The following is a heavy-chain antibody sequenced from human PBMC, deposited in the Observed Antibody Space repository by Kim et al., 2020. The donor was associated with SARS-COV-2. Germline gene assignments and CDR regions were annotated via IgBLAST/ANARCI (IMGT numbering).Heavy chain of an antibody. CDR1: GFIFSNYG. CDR3: AKEDAVAVAGGCAC. J-gene: IGHJ4*02. CDR2: ISYDGRNK. V-gene: IGHV3-30*18. D-gene: IGHD6-19*01. Sequence: GGSLRLSCAASGFIFSNYGMHWVRQAPGKGLEWVAVISYDGRNKHYGDAVKGRFTISRDNSKNTLDLEMNSLRDDATAVYYCAKEDAVAVAGGCACWGQGTLVTVS.